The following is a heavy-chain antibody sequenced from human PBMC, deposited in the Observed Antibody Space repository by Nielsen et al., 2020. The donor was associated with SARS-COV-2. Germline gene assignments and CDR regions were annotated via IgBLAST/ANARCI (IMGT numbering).Heavy chain of an antibody. J-gene: IGHJ4*02. CDR2: IYTSGST. CDR1: GGSISSYY. V-gene: IGHV4-4*07. D-gene: IGHD3-16*02. Sequence: SETLSLTCTVSGGSISSYYWSWIRQPAGKGLEWIGRIYTSGSTNYNPSLKSRVTISVDTSKNQFSLKLSSVTAADTAVYYCARELRLGELSLRHFDYWGQGTLVTVSS. CDR3: ARELRLGELSLRHFDY.